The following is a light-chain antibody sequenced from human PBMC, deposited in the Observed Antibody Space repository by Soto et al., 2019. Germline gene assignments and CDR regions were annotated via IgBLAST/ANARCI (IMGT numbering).Light chain of an antibody. CDR1: SSDVGGYHY. J-gene: IGLJ2*01. CDR2: EVS. V-gene: IGLV2-14*01. Sequence: QSALTQPASVSGSPGQSITSSCTGTSSDVGGYHYVSWYQQHPGKAPKLMIYEVSNRPSGVSNRFSGSKSGNTASLTISGLQAEDEADYYFSSYTSSSTLVVGGGTKLTVL. CDR3: SSYTSSSTLV.